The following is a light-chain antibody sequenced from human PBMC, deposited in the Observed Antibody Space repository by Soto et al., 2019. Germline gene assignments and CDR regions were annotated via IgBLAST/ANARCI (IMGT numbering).Light chain of an antibody. CDR2: EVF. J-gene: IGLJ7*01. CDR1: SSDVGGYNR. CDR3: NSYAGNSWV. Sequence: QSALTQPPSASGSPGQPVTISCTGTSSDVGGYNRVSRYQHHPGKAPKLIIYEVFKRPSGVPDRFSGSKSGNTASLTVSGLQAEDEADYYCNSYAGNSWVFGGGTQLTVL. V-gene: IGLV2-8*01.